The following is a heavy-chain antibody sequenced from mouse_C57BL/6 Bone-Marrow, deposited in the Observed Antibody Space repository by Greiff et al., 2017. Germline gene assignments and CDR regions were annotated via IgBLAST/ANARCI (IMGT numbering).Heavy chain of an antibody. CDR2: IDPNSGGT. J-gene: IGHJ3*01. D-gene: IGHD1-1*01. V-gene: IGHV1-72*01. CDR3: ARDYYGSSFPAWFAY. CDR1: GYTFTSYW. Sequence: QVQLQQPGAELVKPGASVKLSCKASGYTFTSYWMHWVKQRPGRGLEWIGRIDPNSGGTKYNEKFKSKATLTVDKPSSPAYMQLSSLTSEDSAVYYCARDYYGSSFPAWFAYWGQGTLVTVSA.